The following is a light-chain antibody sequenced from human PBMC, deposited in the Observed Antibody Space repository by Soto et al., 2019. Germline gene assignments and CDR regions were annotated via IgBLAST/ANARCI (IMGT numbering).Light chain of an antibody. Sequence: EIVLTQSPGTLSLSPGERATFSCRASQRVSSAYLAWYQQKPGQAPRLLIYGATSRATGIPDRFSGSGSGTDFTLTISRLEPEDFAVYYCHQYGSSQTFGQGTKVDIK. V-gene: IGKV3-20*01. CDR3: HQYGSSQT. CDR1: QRVSSAY. CDR2: GAT. J-gene: IGKJ1*01.